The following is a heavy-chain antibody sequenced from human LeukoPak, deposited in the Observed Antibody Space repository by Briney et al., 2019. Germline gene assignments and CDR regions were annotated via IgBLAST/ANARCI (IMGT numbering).Heavy chain of an antibody. D-gene: IGHD6-13*01. V-gene: IGHV3-30-3*01. CDR2: ISYDGSNK. CDR1: GFTFSSYA. Sequence: GGSLRLSCAASGFTFSSYAMHWVRQAPGKGLEWVAVISYDGSNKYYADSVEGRFTISRDNSKNTLYLQMNSLRAEDTAVYYCARDSSSSWYFDYWGQGTLVTVSS. J-gene: IGHJ4*02. CDR3: ARDSSSSWYFDY.